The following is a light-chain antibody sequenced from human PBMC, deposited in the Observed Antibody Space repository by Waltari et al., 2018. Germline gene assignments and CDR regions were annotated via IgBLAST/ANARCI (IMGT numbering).Light chain of an antibody. Sequence: DIQMTQSPYSLSASVGDRVTITCRASQSISSYLNWYQQKPGKAPKLLIYAASSLQSWVPSRFSGSGSGTDFTLTISSLQPEGFATYYCQQSYSTPRTFGQGTKVEIK. CDR3: QQSYSTPRT. CDR2: AAS. CDR1: QSISSY. V-gene: IGKV1-39*01. J-gene: IGKJ1*01.